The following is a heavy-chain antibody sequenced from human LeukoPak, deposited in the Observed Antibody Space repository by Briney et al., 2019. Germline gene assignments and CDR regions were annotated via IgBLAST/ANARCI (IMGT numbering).Heavy chain of an antibody. V-gene: IGHV3-21*01. CDR2: ISSSSSYI. Sequence: GGSLRLSCAASGFTFSSYNMNWVRQAPGKGLEWVSSISSSSSYIHYADSVKGRFTISRDNAKNSLYLQMNSLRAEDTAVYYCARVLRYFDFHMDVWGKGTTVTVSS. CDR3: ARVLRYFDFHMDV. D-gene: IGHD3-9*01. CDR1: GFTFSSYN. J-gene: IGHJ6*03.